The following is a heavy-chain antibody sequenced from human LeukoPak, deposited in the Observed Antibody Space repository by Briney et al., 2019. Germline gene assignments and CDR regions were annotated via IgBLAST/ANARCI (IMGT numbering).Heavy chain of an antibody. CDR3: ARESVVVPAAAHFDY. CDR1: GGSISSGGYS. D-gene: IGHD2-2*01. J-gene: IGHJ4*02. Sequence: PSETLSLTCAVPGGSISSGGYSWSWIRQPPGKGLEWIGYIYHSGSTYYNTSLKSRVTISGDRSMNQFSLKLSSVTAADTAVYYCARESVVVPAAAHFDYWGQGTLVTVSS. CDR2: IYHSGST. V-gene: IGHV4-30-2*01.